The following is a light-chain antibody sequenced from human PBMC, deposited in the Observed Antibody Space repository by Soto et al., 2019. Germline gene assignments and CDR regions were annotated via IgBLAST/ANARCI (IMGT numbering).Light chain of an antibody. Sequence: DIQMTQSPSTLSASVGDRVTITCRASQSISSWLAWYQQKPGKAPKLLIYDASSLESGVPSRFSGSGSGTEFTLTISSLQTDDFAAYYCQQYSSYPFTFGPGTKVDIK. CDR3: QQYSSYPFT. CDR2: DAS. V-gene: IGKV1-5*01. J-gene: IGKJ3*01. CDR1: QSISSW.